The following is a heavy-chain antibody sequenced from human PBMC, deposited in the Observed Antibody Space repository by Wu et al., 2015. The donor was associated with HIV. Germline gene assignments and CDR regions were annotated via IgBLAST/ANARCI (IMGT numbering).Heavy chain of an antibody. V-gene: IGHV1-8*01. CDR1: GYTFTSYD. CDR3: ARVPQSNDSSGYNWFDP. Sequence: QVQLVQSGAEVKKPGASVKVSCKASGYTFTSYDINWVRQATGQGLEWMGWMNPNSGNTGYAQKFQGRVTMTRNTSISTAYMELSSLRSEDTAVYYCARVPQSNDSSGYNWFDPGAREPWSPSPQ. CDR2: MNPNSGNT. J-gene: IGHJ5*02. D-gene: IGHD3-22*01.